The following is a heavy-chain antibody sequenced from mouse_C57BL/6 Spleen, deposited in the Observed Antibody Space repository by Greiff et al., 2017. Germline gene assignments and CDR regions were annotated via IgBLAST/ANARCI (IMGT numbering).Heavy chain of an antibody. J-gene: IGHJ4*01. D-gene: IGHD2-4*01. V-gene: IGHV1-81*01. CDR1: GYTFTSYG. CDR3: ARSLYDYDDGYYAMDY. CDR2: IYPRSGNT. Sequence: QVQLQQSGAELARPGASVKLSCKASGYTFTSYGISWVKQRTGQGLEWIGEIYPRSGNTYYNEKFKGKATLTADKSSSTAYMELRSLTSEDSAVYFCARSLYDYDDGYYAMDYWGQGTSVTVSS.